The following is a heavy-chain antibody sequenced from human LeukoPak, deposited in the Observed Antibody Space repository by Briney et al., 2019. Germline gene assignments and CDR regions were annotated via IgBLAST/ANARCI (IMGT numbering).Heavy chain of an antibody. J-gene: IGHJ5*02. CDR1: GFTFSNCW. D-gene: IGHD2-15*01. Sequence: PGGSLRLSCAASGFTFSNCWMHWVRQAPGKGLEWVAFIRYDGSNKYYADSVKGRFTISRDNSKNTLYLQMNSLRAEDTAVYYCARGPRLCSGGSCYSGWFDPWGQGTLVTVSS. CDR2: IRYDGSNK. V-gene: IGHV3-30*02. CDR3: ARGPRLCSGGSCYSGWFDP.